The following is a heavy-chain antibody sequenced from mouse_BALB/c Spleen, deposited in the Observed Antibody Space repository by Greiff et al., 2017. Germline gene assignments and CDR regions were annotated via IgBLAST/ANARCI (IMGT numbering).Heavy chain of an antibody. V-gene: IGHV1-7*01. Sequence: QVHVKQSGAELAKPGASVKMSCKASGYTFTSYWMHWVKQRPGQGLEWIGYINPSTGYTEYNQKFKDKATLTADKSSSTAYMQLSSLTSEDSAVYYCARGDYGNYPWFAYWGQGTLVTVSA. CDR1: GYTFTSYW. D-gene: IGHD2-1*01. J-gene: IGHJ3*01. CDR2: INPSTGYT. CDR3: ARGDYGNYPWFAY.